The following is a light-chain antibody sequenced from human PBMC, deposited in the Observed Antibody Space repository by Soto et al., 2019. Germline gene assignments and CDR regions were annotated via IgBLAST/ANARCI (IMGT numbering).Light chain of an antibody. Sequence: QSVLTQPASVSGSPGQSITISCTGTSSDVGGYNYVSWYQQLPGKAPKLMIYDVSNRPSGDSNRFSGSKSCNTASLTISGLQDEDEADYYCISFTSNSQWVFGGGTKLTVL. V-gene: IGLV2-14*03. CDR1: SSDVGGYNY. CDR2: DVS. J-gene: IGLJ3*02. CDR3: ISFTSNSQWV.